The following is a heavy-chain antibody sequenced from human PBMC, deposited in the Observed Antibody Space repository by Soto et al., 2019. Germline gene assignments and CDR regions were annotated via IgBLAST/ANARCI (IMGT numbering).Heavy chain of an antibody. CDR2: IYYSGST. V-gene: IGHV4-61*01. D-gene: IGHD2-15*01. CDR1: GGSVSSGSYY. J-gene: IGHJ4*02. CDR3: ARDCSGGSCYPKYYFDY. Sequence: QVQLQESGPGLVKPSETLSLTCTVSGGSVSSGSYYWSWIRQPPGKGLEWIGYIYYSGSTNYNPSLKSRVTISVDTSENQFSLKLSSVTAADTAVYYCARDCSGGSCYPKYYFDYWGQGTLVTVSS.